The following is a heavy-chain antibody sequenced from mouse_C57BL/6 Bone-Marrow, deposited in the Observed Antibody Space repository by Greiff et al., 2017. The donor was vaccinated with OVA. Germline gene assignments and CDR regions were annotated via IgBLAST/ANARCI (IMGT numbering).Heavy chain of an antibody. CDR3: AAQAPY. CDR2: INPNNGGT. Sequence: VQLQQSGPELVKPGASVKISCKASGYTFTDYYMNWVKQSHGKSLEWIGDINPNNGGTSYNQKFKGKATLTVDKSSSTAYMELSSLTSEDSAGYYCAAQAPYWGQGTLVSVTA. J-gene: IGHJ3*01. V-gene: IGHV1-26*01. CDR1: GYTFTDYY. D-gene: IGHD3-2*02.